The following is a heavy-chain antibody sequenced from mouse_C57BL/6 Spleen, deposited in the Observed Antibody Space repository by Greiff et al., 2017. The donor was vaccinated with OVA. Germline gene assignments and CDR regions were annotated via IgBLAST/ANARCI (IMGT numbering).Heavy chain of an antibody. CDR1: GYTFTSYW. CDR2: IHPNSGST. D-gene: IGHD1-1*01. CDR3: AILFITTVVATYWYFDV. Sequence: QVQLQQPGAELVKPGASVKLSCKASGYTFTSYWMHWVKQRPGQGLEWIGMIHPNSGSTNYNEKFKSKATLTVDKSSSTDYMQLSSLTSEDSAVYYCAILFITTVVATYWYFDVWGTGTTVTVSS. V-gene: IGHV1-64*01. J-gene: IGHJ1*03.